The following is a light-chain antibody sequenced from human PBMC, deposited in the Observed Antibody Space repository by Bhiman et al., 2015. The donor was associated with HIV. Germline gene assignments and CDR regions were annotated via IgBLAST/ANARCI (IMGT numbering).Light chain of an antibody. Sequence: QSALTQPASVSGSPGQSITISCTGTSSDVGGYNYVSWYQQHPGKAPKLIIYDVTNRPSGISDRFSGSKSGNTASLTISGLQAEDEADYYCSSHTSRDLQVFGSGTTVTVL. CDR2: DVT. CDR3: SSHTSRDLQV. J-gene: IGLJ1*01. V-gene: IGLV2-14*03. CDR1: SSDVGGYNY.